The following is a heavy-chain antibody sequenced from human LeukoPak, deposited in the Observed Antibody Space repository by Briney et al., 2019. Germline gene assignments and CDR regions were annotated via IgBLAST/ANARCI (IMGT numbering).Heavy chain of an antibody. Sequence: GGSLRLSCAASGFAFRTYWMTWVRQAPGKGLEWVANIKEDGSEKNYVDSVKGRFTISRDNAKNSLNLQVNSLRAEDTAVYYCARYRDYLVFDYWGQGTLVTVSS. CDR3: ARYRDYLVFDY. CDR2: IKEDGSEK. V-gene: IGHV3-7*01. J-gene: IGHJ4*02. D-gene: IGHD4-11*01. CDR1: GFAFRTYW.